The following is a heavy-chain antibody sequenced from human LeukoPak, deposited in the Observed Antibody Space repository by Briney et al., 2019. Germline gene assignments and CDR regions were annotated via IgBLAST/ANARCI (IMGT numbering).Heavy chain of an antibody. CDR2: IYSGGST. CDR3: ARERYYYGSGSYYNPDYGMDV. CDR1: GFTFTNYD. Sequence: GGSLRLSCVASGFTFTNYDINWVRQVPGKGLEWVSVIYSGGSTYYADSVKGRFTISRVNSKNTLYLQMNSLRAEDTAVYYCARERYYYGSGSYYNPDYGMDVWGQGTTVTVSS. V-gene: IGHV3-53*01. J-gene: IGHJ6*02. D-gene: IGHD3-10*01.